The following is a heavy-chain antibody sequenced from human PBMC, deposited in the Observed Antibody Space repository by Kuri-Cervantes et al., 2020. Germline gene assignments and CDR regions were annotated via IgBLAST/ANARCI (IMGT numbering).Heavy chain of an antibody. Sequence: LSLTCAASGFTFSSYSMNWVRQAPGKGLEWVSYISSSSSTIYYADSVKGRFTISRDNAKNSLYLQMNSLRAEDTAVYYCARHSDSSGYNSPLGYWGQGTLVTVSS. V-gene: IGHV3-48*04. CDR3: ARHSDSSGYNSPLGY. CDR2: ISSSSSTI. J-gene: IGHJ4*02. CDR1: GFTFSSYS. D-gene: IGHD3-22*01.